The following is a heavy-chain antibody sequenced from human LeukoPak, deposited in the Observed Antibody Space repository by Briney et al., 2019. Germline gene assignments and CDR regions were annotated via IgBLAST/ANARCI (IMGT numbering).Heavy chain of an antibody. CDR1: GFTFSNYW. D-gene: IGHD2-2*01. J-gene: IGHJ5*02. CDR2: INTDGNIT. V-gene: IGHV3-74*01. CDR3: ARAAGFSPSWRNLFDP. Sequence: GGSLRLSCAASGFTFSNYWMHWVRQAPGKGPVWVSRINTDGNITTYADSVKGRFTISRDSAKNALYLQMNSLRAEDTAVYYCARAAGFSPSWRNLFDPWGQGTLVTVSS.